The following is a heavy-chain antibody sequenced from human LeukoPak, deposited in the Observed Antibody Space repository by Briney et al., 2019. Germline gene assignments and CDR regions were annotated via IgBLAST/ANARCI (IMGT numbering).Heavy chain of an antibody. J-gene: IGHJ4*02. CDR1: GFTFDDYA. CDR3: ARDSGGVKLN. V-gene: IGHV3-9*01. D-gene: IGHD3-16*01. CDR2: ISWNSGSI. Sequence: GGSLRLSCAASGFTFDDYAMHWVRQAPGKGLEWVSGISWNSGSIGYADSVKGRFTISRDNAKNSLYLQMNSLRAEDTALYYCARDSGGVKLNWGQGTLVTVSS.